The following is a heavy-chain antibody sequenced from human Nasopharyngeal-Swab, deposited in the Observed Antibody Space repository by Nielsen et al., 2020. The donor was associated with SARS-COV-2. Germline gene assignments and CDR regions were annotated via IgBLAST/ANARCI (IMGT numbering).Heavy chain of an antibody. CDR2: IYYSGST. J-gene: IGHJ4*02. Sequence: SETLSLTCTVSGGSISSGDYYWSWIRQPPGKGLEWIGYIYYSGSTYYNPSLKSRVSISVDTSKNQFSLRLSSVTAADTAVYYCARNYYGSGPPDYWGQGTLVTVSS. V-gene: IGHV4-30-4*08. CDR1: GGSISSGDYY. D-gene: IGHD3-10*01. CDR3: ARNYYGSGPPDY.